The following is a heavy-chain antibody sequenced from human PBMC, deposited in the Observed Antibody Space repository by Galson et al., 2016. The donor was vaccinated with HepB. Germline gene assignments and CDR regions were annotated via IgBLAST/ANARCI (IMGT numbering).Heavy chain of an antibody. CDR2: VYYIVTT. CDR3: VTNTTSAPWFGP. V-gene: IGHV4-39*01. CDR1: GGSIANGNLY. D-gene: IGHD2-2*01. Sequence: ETLSLTCTVSGGSIANGNLYWGWIRQSPVKGLEWIGSVYYIVTTDYNPSLKIRVTPSVNTTTNQFYLSLNSVTATDTSIYYCVTNTTSAPWFGPWGQGTLVTVSS. J-gene: IGHJ5*02.